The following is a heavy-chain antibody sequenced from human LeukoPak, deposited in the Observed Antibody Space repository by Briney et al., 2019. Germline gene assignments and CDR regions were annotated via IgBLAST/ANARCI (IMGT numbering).Heavy chain of an antibody. D-gene: IGHD3-9*01. CDR3: ARSPHILTGENFDY. V-gene: IGHV1-2*02. J-gene: IGHJ4*02. Sequence: ASVKVSCKASGYSFTAYYMHWVRQAPGQRLEWMGWINPNSGGTNYAQKFQGRVTMTRDTSITTAYMEMSRLRSDDTALYYCARSPHILTGENFDYWGQGTLVTVSS. CDR1: GYSFTAYY. CDR2: INPNSGGT.